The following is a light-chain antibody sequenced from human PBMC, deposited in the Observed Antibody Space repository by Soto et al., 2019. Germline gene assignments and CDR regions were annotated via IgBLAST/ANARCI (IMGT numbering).Light chain of an antibody. CDR2: GAS. CDR3: QHYGTSPWT. J-gene: IGKJ1*01. Sequence: ETVLTQSPGTLSLSPGERATLSCRASQSVSSNSLAWFQQKPGQAPRLLTFGASSRATGIPDRFSGSGSGTDFTLTISRLEPEDFAVYYCQHYGTSPWTFGQGTKVEIK. CDR1: QSVSSNS. V-gene: IGKV3-20*01.